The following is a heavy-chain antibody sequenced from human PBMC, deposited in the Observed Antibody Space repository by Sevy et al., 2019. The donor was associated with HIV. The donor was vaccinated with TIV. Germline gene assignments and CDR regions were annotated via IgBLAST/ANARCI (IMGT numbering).Heavy chain of an antibody. V-gene: IGHV4-34*01. CDR1: GGSFSDYY. CDR2: ISHIGST. CDR3: ARSIASVLPGPLGLFFRVYSNWFGP. Sequence: SETLSLTCAVYGGSFSDYYWSWIRQPPGGGLEWIGEISHIGSTNYNPSLKSRVTMSLDTSTNQFSLKRKSRTAADTAVYYCARSIASVLPGPLGLFFRVYSNWFGPWGQGTLVTVSS. J-gene: IGHJ5*02. D-gene: IGHD6-13*01.